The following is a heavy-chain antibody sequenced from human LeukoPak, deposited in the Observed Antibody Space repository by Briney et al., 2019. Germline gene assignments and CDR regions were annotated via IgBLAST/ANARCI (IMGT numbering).Heavy chain of an antibody. CDR3: ARYGSGKNFDS. V-gene: IGHV3-33*08. J-gene: IGHJ4*02. CDR2: IWYDGSQK. Sequence: GRSLRLSCEPSGFTFSNYGIHWVRQAPGKGLEWVAVIWYDGSQKYYADSVKGRFTISRDNSKNTLFLQMNSLRAEDTAVYYCARYGSGKNFDSWGQGILVTVSS. D-gene: IGHD3-10*01. CDR1: GFTFSNYG.